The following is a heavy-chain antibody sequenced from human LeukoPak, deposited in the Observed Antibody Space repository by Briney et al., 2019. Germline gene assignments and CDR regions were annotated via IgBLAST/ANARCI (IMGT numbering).Heavy chain of an antibody. CDR2: IYHSGST. J-gene: IGHJ2*01. Sequence: SETLSLTCAVSGGSISSSNWWSWVRQPPGKGLEWIGEIYHSGSTNFNPSLKSRVTMSVDTSKNQFSLKLNSVTAADTAVYYCAKLSSTWYQDWYFDLWGRGTLVTVSS. CDR3: AKLSSTWYQDWYFDL. D-gene: IGHD6-13*01. V-gene: IGHV4-4*02. CDR1: GGSISSSNW.